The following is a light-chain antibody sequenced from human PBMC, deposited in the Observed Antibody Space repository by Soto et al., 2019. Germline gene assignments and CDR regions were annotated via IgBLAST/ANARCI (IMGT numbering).Light chain of an antibody. CDR3: AAWDDSLNAVL. CDR1: SSNIGRNS. Sequence: QPVLTQPPSASGTPGQRVTISCSGSSSNIGRNSVNWFQRLPGTAPKLLIHSSDQRPSGVPDRFAGSKSGTSASLAISGLQSEDEADYYCAAWDDSLNAVLFGGGTKLTVL. CDR2: SSD. V-gene: IGLV1-44*01. J-gene: IGLJ2*01.